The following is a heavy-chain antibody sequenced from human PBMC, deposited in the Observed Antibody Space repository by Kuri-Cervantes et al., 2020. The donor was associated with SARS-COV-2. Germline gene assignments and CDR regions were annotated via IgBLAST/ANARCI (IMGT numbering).Heavy chain of an antibody. Sequence: LSLTCAASGFTFSSYAMHWVRQAPGKGLEWVAVISYDGSNKYYADSVKGRFTISRDNSKNTLYLQMNSLRAEDTAVYYCVTMILNTFDYWGQGTLVTVSS. J-gene: IGHJ4*02. CDR3: VTMILNTFDY. V-gene: IGHV3-30-3*01. CDR2: ISYDGSNK. D-gene: IGHD3-22*01. CDR1: GFTFSSYA.